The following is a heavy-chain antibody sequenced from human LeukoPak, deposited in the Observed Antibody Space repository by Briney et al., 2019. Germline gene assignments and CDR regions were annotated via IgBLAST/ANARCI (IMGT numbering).Heavy chain of an antibody. V-gene: IGHV4-38-2*01. CDR3: ARFESTSGRGFAP. D-gene: IGHD2-2*01. CDR1: GYSITSDYN. Sequence: SETLSLTCAVSGYSITSDYNWGWSRQPPGEGLEVVGTSCHAGTTYYNLSVKSRVTISRDTSDHFSVKLTSVTAADTAVYHCARFESTSGRGFAPWGQGTLVTVSS. J-gene: IGHJ5*02. CDR2: SCHAGTT.